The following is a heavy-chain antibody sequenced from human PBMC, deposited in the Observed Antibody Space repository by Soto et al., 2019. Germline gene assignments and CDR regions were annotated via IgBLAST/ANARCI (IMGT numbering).Heavy chain of an antibody. CDR1: GFTFSSYG. V-gene: IGHV3-30*18. Sequence: QVQLVESGGGVVQPGRSLRLSCAASGFTFSSYGMHWVRQAPGKGLEWVAVISYDGSNKYYADSVKGRFTISRDNSKNELYLQVNSLRAEDTAVYYCAKEGGEDYGDSYYFDYWGQGTLVTVSS. J-gene: IGHJ4*02. CDR3: AKEGGEDYGDSYYFDY. D-gene: IGHD4-17*01. CDR2: ISYDGSNK.